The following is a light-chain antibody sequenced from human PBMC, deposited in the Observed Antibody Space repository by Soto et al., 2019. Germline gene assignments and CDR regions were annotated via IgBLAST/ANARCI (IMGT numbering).Light chain of an antibody. CDR1: QTVNNY. J-gene: IGKJ4*01. V-gene: IGKV3-15*01. CDR3: QQHNGWPLT. Sequence: EIVMTQSPATLSVFPGERATLSCRASQTVNNYLAWYQQEPGQAPRLLIYGVSTRATGIPARFSGSGSGTEFTLAINSLQPEDSAVYYCQQHNGWPLTFGAGTKVEIK. CDR2: GVS.